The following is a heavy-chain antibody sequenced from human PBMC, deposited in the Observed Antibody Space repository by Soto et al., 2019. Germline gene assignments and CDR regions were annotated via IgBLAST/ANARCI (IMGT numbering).Heavy chain of an antibody. CDR1: GFTFSSYG. Sequence: GGSLRLSCAASGFTFSSYGMHWVRQAPGKGLEWVAAIWYDGSNKYYADSVKGRFTISRDNSKNTLYLQMNSLRAEDTAVYYCARDYSMTTVTTGYYYGMDVWGQGTTVTVSS. CDR3: ARDYSMTTVTTGYYYGMDV. D-gene: IGHD4-17*01. J-gene: IGHJ6*02. V-gene: IGHV3-33*01. CDR2: IWYDGSNK.